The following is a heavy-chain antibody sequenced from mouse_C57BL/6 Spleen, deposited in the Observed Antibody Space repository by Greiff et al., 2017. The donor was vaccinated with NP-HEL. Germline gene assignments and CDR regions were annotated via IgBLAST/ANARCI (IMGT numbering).Heavy chain of an antibody. CDR2: INPGRGGT. CDR1: GYAFTNYL. V-gene: IGHV1-54*01. Sequence: VQLQQSGAELVRPGTSVKVSCKASGYAFTNYLIEWVKQRPGQGLEWIGVINPGRGGTNYNEKFKGKATLTADKSSSTAYMQLSSLTSEDSAVYFCARDYYGSEGEFAYWGQGTLVTVSA. CDR3: ARDYYGSEGEFAY. D-gene: IGHD1-1*01. J-gene: IGHJ3*01.